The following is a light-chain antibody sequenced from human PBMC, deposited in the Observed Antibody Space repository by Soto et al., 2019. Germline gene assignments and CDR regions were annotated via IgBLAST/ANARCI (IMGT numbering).Light chain of an antibody. J-gene: IGKJ2*01. Sequence: DIEMTQSPSTLSASVGDRVTITCRASHSISAWLAWYQQKPGKTPKLLIYKASNLQGGVPSRFSGSGSGTEFTLAISSLQPGDFATYYCQQYKGSASGVGQGTKLEIK. V-gene: IGKV1-5*03. CDR2: KAS. CDR1: HSISAW. CDR3: QQYKGSASG.